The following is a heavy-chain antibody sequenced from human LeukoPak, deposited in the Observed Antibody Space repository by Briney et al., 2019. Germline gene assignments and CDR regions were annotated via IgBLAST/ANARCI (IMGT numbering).Heavy chain of an antibody. CDR3: ARGGGGAGYQRENDY. D-gene: IGHD5-12*01. J-gene: IGHJ4*02. CDR2: ISYDGSNK. Sequence: PGGSLRLSCGASGFTFHIYTMHWVRQAPGKGLEWVALISYDGSNKYYADSVRGRFTISRDNSKDTLYLQMNSLRVEDTAVYYCARGGGGAGYQRENDYWGQGTLVTVSS. V-gene: IGHV3-30*04. CDR1: GFTFHIYT.